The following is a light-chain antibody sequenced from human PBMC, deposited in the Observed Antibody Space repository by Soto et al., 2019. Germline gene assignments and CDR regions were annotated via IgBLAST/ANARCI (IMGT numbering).Light chain of an antibody. CDR2: DAS. CDR1: QSVTSF. J-gene: IGKJ1*01. Sequence: EIVLTQSPATLSLSPGERATLSCRASQSVTSFLAWYQQKPGQAPRLLIYDASNRATGIPARFSGSGFGTDFTLTINSLEPEDFAVYYCQQRSNWPPWTFGQGTKVDIK. V-gene: IGKV3-11*01. CDR3: QQRSNWPPWT.